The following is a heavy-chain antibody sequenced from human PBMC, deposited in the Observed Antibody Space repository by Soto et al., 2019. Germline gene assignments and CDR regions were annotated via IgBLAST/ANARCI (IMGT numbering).Heavy chain of an antibody. CDR1: GFTFSSYA. CDR2: ISGSGGST. Sequence: GGSLRLSCAASGFTFSSYAMSWVRQAPGKGLEWVSAISGSGGSTYYADSVKGRFTISRDNSKNTLYLQMNSLRAEDTAVYYCAKSFYVMGPPESWGLDYWGQGTLVTVSS. D-gene: IGHD3-10*02. J-gene: IGHJ4*02. V-gene: IGHV3-23*01. CDR3: AKSFYVMGPPESWGLDY.